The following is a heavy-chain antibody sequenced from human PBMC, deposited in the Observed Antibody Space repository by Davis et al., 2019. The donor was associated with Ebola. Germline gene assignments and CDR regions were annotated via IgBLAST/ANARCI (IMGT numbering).Heavy chain of an antibody. CDR2: ISYSGGST. V-gene: IGHV3-23*01. J-gene: IGHJ6*02. CDR3: ARITMVRGETNYYYYYGMDV. D-gene: IGHD3-10*01. CDR1: GFTFTTYA. Sequence: PGGSLRLSCAASGFTFTTYALSWVRQAPGQGLEWVSTISYSGGSTYYADSVKGRFTISRDNAKNSLYLQMNSLRAEDTAVYYCARITMVRGETNYYYYYGMDVWGQGTTVTVSS.